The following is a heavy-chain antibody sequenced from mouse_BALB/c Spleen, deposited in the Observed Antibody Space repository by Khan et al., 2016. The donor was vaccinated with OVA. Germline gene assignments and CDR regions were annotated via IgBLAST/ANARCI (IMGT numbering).Heavy chain of an antibody. D-gene: IGHD1-2*01. J-gene: IGHJ2*01. CDR1: GYTFTNYG. CDR3: ARVDYYGHVDY. Sequence: QIQLVQSGPELKKPGETVKISCKASGYTFTNYGMNWVKQAPGKGLKWMGWINTYTGEPTYADDFKGRFAFSLETSASTAYLQINNLKNEDMATYFCARVDYYGHVDYWGQGTTLTVSS. V-gene: IGHV9-1*02. CDR2: INTYTGEP.